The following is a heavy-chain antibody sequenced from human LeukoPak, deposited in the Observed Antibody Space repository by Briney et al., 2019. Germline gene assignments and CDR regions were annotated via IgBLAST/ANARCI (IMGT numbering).Heavy chain of an antibody. CDR1: GYTFTSYD. D-gene: IGHD5-18*01. V-gene: IGHV1-8*03. J-gene: IGHJ5*02. CDR3: ARGQDDSYGFQS. CDR2: MNPNSGNT. Sequence: GASVKVSCKASGYTFTSYDINWVRQATGQGLEWMGWMNPNSGNTGYAQKFQGRVTITRNTSISTAYMELSSLRSEDTAVYYCARGQDDSYGFQSWGQGTLVTVSS.